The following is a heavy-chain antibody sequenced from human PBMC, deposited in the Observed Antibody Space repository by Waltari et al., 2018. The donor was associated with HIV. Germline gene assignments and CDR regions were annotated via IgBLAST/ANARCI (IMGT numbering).Heavy chain of an antibody. D-gene: IGHD3-10*01. J-gene: IGHJ2*01. V-gene: IGHV4-34*01. CDR3: ARVRECYFDL. CDR2: INHSGSA. Sequence: QVQLQQWGAGLLKPSETLSLTGAVYGGSFSVYYWSWSRHPPGKGLGWIGEINHSGSANYNPSLKSRGTMSVDTAKDQFSLKLNAVAAADTAVYYCARVRECYFDLWGRGTLVTVSS. CDR1: GGSFSVYY.